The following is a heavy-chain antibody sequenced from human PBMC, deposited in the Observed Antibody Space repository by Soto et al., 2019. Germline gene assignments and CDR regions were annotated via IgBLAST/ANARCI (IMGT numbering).Heavy chain of an antibody. V-gene: IGHV4-39*01. CDR1: GGSISSSSYY. J-gene: IGHJ6*02. D-gene: IGHD3-22*01. Sequence: QLQLQESGPGLVKPSETLSLTCTVSGGSISSSSYYWGWIRQPPGKGLEWIGSIYYSGSIYYNPSLKSRATTSVDTSKKQFSLKLSSVTAADTAVYYCARQRPMTYYYYGMDVWGQGTTVTVSS. CDR2: IYYSGSI. CDR3: ARQRPMTYYYYGMDV.